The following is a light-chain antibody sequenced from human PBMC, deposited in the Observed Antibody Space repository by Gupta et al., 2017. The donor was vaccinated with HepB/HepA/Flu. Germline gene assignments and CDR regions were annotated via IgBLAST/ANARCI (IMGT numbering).Light chain of an antibody. J-gene: IGLJ3*02. V-gene: IGLV1-44*01. CDR3: AAWDASLKGWV. CDR2: NSN. Sequence: QSVLTQPPSASGTPGQRVTISCSGSSSNIGSNTVNWHQQLPGTAPKLLIYNSNQRPSGVPDRFSGSKSGTSASLAISGLQSEDEADYYCAAWDASLKGWVFGGGTKLTVL. CDR1: SSNIGSNT.